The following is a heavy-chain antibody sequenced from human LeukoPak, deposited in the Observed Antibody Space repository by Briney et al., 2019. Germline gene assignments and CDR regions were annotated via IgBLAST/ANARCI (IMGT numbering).Heavy chain of an antibody. V-gene: IGHV4-34*01. CDR3: ARRQVLWFGGYPFDY. CDR2: INHSGST. D-gene: IGHD3-10*01. Sequence: SETLSLTCAAYGGSFSGYYWSWIRQPPGKGLEWIGEINHSGSTNYNPSLKSRVTISIDTSKNQFSLKLSSVTAADTAVYYCARRQVLWFGGYPFDYWGQGTLVTVSS. CDR1: GGSFSGYY. J-gene: IGHJ4*02.